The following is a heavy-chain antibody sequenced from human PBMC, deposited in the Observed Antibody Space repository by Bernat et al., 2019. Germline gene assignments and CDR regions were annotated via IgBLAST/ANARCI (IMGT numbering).Heavy chain of an antibody. J-gene: IGHJ6*02. Sequence: QVQLQESGPGLVKPSETLSLTCSVSGDSTSRYYWSWIRQPPGKGLEWIAYIFNSGTTNYNPPLKSRVTISIDTSKNQFSLKLTSVTAADTAVYYCARLRGTGWSGAMDVWGQGTTVTVSS. D-gene: IGHD6-19*01. CDR2: IFNSGTT. CDR1: GDSTSRYY. V-gene: IGHV4-59*08. CDR3: ARLRGTGWSGAMDV.